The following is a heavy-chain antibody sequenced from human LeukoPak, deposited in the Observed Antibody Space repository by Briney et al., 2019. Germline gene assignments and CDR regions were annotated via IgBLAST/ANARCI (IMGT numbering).Heavy chain of an antibody. Sequence: PGGSLRLSCAAPGFTFSSYGMSWVRQAPGKALEWVSGISSGGGSTHYADSVKGRFTISRDNSKNTLYLEMSSLRAEDTAVYYCAKSGYNYDSNAYPFIDYWGQGTLVTVSS. J-gene: IGHJ4*02. D-gene: IGHD3-22*01. CDR1: GFTFSSYG. CDR3: AKSGYNYDSNAYPFIDY. CDR2: ISSGGGST. V-gene: IGHV3-23*01.